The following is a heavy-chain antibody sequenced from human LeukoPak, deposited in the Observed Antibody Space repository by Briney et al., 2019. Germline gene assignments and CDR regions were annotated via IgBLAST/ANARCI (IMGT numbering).Heavy chain of an antibody. CDR1: GFTFSNHW. CDR3: ASGLSVTTSGDY. D-gene: IGHD4-17*01. Sequence: PGGSLRLSCAASGFTFSNHWMSWVRQAPGKGLEWVANINQGGTEKHYVDSVKGRFTISRDNAKSSLYLQMNTLRAEDTAVYYCASGLSVTTSGDYWGQGTLVTVSS. J-gene: IGHJ4*02. CDR2: INQGGTEK. V-gene: IGHV3-7*05.